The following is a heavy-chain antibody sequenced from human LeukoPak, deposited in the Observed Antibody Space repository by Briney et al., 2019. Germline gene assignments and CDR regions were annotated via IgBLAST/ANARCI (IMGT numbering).Heavy chain of an antibody. J-gene: IGHJ4*02. CDR1: EDTFTNYY. D-gene: IGHD3-22*01. CDR2: INPNGDRT. CDR3: ARDLNYYDSSGYSGDY. Sequence: ASVKVSCKASEDTFTNYYMHWVRQAPGQGLEWLGIINPNGDRTAYAQNFQGRVTMTRDASTTTFYLELSSLRSEDTAVYYCARDLNYYDSSGYSGDYWGQGTLVTVSS. V-gene: IGHV1-46*01.